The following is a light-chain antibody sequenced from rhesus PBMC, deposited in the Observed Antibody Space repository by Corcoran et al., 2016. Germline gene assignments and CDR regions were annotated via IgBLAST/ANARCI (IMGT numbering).Light chain of an antibody. CDR1: QSVSSY. CDR2: GAS. V-gene: IGKV3-10*01. Sequence: QVILTQSPATLSLSPGERATLSCRASQSVSSYLVWYQQKPGQAPRLLIYGASRRATGIPARVSGSGSGTDFTLTISSLEPEDVGVYHCYQHSSGLTFGGGTKVELK. CDR3: YQHSSGLT. J-gene: IGKJ4*01.